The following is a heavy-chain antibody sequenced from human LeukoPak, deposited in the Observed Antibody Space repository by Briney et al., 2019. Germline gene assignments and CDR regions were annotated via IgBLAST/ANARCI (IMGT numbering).Heavy chain of an antibody. CDR2: ISGSNGNA. J-gene: IGHJ4*02. D-gene: IGHD6-13*01. CDR1: DYTFMSYG. CDR3: ARGTYSTWYFAY. Sequence: VASVKVSCKASDYTFMSYGFSWVRQAPGQGLEWMGWISGSNGNANFAQKFQGRVTMTTDTSTSTAYMELRSLRSDDTAVYYCARGTYSTWYFAYWGQGTLVTVSP. V-gene: IGHV1-18*01.